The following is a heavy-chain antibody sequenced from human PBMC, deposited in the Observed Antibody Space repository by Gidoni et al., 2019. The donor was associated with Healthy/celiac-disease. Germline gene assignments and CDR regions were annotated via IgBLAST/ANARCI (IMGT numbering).Heavy chain of an antibody. D-gene: IGHD3-22*01. CDR3: ARGDISGYYPNWFDP. Sequence: QVQLQESGPGLVTPAETLSLTCAVTGYSISSGYYWGWIRQPPGKGLEWIVRVYHSGSTYYNPSLKILVTISVDTSTNHFALNLSSVTAADTAVYYCARGDISGYYPNWFDPWGQGTLVTVSS. CDR2: VYHSGST. V-gene: IGHV4-38-2*01. J-gene: IGHJ5*02. CDR1: GYSISSGYY.